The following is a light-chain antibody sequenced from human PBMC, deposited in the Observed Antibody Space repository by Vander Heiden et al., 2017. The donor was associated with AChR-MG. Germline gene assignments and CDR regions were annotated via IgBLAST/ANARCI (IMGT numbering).Light chain of an antibody. J-gene: IGKJ4*01. CDR2: GAS. Sequence: EIVLTQSPGTLSLSPGEGATLSCRASQSISITYLAWYQQKPGQAPRLLIYGASSRATGIPDRFSGSGSGTDFTLTVSRLEPEDFAVYYCQQYGSSPLTFGGGTKVEIK. CDR3: QQYGSSPLT. V-gene: IGKV3-20*01. CDR1: QSISITY.